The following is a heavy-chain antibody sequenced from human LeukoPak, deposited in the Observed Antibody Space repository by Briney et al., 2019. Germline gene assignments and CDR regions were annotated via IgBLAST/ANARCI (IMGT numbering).Heavy chain of an antibody. CDR3: ARGLGDYGASLIGLLDY. J-gene: IGHJ4*02. D-gene: IGHD4-17*01. CDR1: GFTFSSYA. Sequence: GGSLRLSCAASGFTFSSYAMHWVRQAPGKGLEWVAVISYDGSNKYYADSVKGRFTISRDNSKNTLYLQMNSLRAEDTAVYYCARGLGDYGASLIGLLDYWGQGTLVTVSS. V-gene: IGHV3-30*04. CDR2: ISYDGSNK.